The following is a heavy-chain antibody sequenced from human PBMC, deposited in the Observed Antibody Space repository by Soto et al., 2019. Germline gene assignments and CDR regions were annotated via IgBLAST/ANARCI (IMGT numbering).Heavy chain of an antibody. V-gene: IGHV2-5*02. CDR3: AHRVLRTVFGLVTTTAIYFDV. D-gene: IGHD3-3*01. J-gene: IGHJ4*02. Sequence: QITLNESGPTVVRPTETLTLTCRFSGFSLTTSGVGVGWIRQSPGKAPEWLALIYWDDDKRYSASLKSRLTLTKDTSKHQVVLTVSDLDPTDTATYYCAHRVLRTVFGLVTTTAIYFDVWGQGTPVAVSS. CDR1: GFSLTTSGVG. CDR2: IYWDDDK.